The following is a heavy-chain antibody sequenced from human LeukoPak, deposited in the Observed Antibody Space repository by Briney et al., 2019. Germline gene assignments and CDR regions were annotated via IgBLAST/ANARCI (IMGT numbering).Heavy chain of an antibody. Sequence: GGSLRLSCAASGFTFSSYWMSWVRQAPGKGLEWVANIKQDGSEKYYVDSVKGRFTISRGNAKNSLYLQMNSLRAEDTAVYYCASGSYPEWLDYWGQGTLVTVSS. D-gene: IGHD1-26*01. CDR2: IKQDGSEK. CDR1: GFTFSSYW. J-gene: IGHJ4*02. V-gene: IGHV3-7*01. CDR3: ASGSYPEWLDY.